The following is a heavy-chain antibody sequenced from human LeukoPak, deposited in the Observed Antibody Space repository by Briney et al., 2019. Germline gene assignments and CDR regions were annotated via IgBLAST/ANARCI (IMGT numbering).Heavy chain of an antibody. CDR3: TRDRVPRYSGSYSFPDAFDI. V-gene: IGHV3-7*01. CDR2: IKQDGSEK. D-gene: IGHD1-26*01. CDR1: GFTFSSYW. J-gene: IGHJ3*02. Sequence: AGGSLRLSCAASGFTFSSYWMSWVRQAPGKGLEWVANIKQDGSEKYYVDSVKGRFTISRDNAKNSLYLQMNSLRAEDTAVYYCTRDRVPRYSGSYSFPDAFDIWGQGTMVTVSS.